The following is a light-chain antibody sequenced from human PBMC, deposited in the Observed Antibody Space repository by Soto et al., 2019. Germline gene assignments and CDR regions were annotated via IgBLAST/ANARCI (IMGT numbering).Light chain of an antibody. V-gene: IGLV2-8*01. CDR1: SGDIGGYDY. J-gene: IGLJ1*01. CDR3: SSYAGSNNPYV. Sequence: QSVLTEPPSAAGSPGQSVTISVTGTSGDIGGYDYVSWYQQHPGKAPKLMIYEVTKRPLGVPDRFSGSKSGNTASLTVSGLQAEDEADYYCSSYAGSNNPYVFGTGTKV. CDR2: EVT.